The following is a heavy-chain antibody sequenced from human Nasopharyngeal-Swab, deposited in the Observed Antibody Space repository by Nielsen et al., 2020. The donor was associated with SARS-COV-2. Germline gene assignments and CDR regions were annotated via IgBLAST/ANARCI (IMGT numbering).Heavy chain of an antibody. V-gene: IGHV3-23*01. CDR1: GFTFSNYA. Sequence: GESLKISCAASGFTFSNYAISWVRQAPGQGLEWVSTVDYDGVRTHYADSVEGRFIISRDNSKNTVYLQIKSLGVEDAAVYYCADPPFSEYWGQGTLVTVSS. J-gene: IGHJ4*02. CDR3: ADPPFSEY. CDR2: VDYDGVRT.